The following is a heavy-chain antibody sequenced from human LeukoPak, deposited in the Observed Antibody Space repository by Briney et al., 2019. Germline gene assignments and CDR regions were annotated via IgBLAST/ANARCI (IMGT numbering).Heavy chain of an antibody. J-gene: IGHJ6*02. Sequence: SETLSLTCSVSGGSVSGHSWSWIRQPAGKGLEWIGRFSARGSPNYNPSLKRRVTMSEDTSNNQLSLILTSVTAAVTTVYYCTRDRVGDYGMDVWGQGTTVTVSS. V-gene: IGHV4-4*07. CDR1: GGSVSGHS. CDR3: TRDRVGDYGMDV. CDR2: FSARGSP. D-gene: IGHD4-17*01.